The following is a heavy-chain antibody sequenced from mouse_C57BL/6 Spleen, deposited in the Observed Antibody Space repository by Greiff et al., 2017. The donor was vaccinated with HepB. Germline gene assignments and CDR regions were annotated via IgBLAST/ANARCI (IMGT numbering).Heavy chain of an antibody. Sequence: EVQLVESGPELVKPGASVKIPCKASGYTFTDYNMDWVKQSHGKSLEWIGDINPNNGGTIYNQKFKGKATLTVDKSSSTAYMELRSLTSEDTAVYYCARGPDYSDSSVFADWGQGTLVTVSA. CDR1: GYTFTDYN. J-gene: IGHJ3*01. CDR2: INPNNGGT. D-gene: IGHD1-1*01. V-gene: IGHV1-18*01. CDR3: ARGPDYSDSSVFAD.